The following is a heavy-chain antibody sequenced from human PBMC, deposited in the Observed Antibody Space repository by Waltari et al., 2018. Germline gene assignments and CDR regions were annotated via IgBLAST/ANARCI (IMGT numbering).Heavy chain of an antibody. D-gene: IGHD1-26*01. CDR3: ARVGGSYLGVDYFYYNMDV. V-gene: IGHV1-69*01. Sequence: QVQLVQSGAEVKKPGSSVKVSCKASGGTFNHSAISWLPPAPGQGLEWMGWIIPFLHTSNYAQKFQGRFTITADGSTSTAYMELSGLRSEDTAVYFCARVGGSYLGVDYFYYNMDVWGQGTSVTVSS. CDR2: IIPFLHTS. CDR1: GGTFNHSA. J-gene: IGHJ6*02.